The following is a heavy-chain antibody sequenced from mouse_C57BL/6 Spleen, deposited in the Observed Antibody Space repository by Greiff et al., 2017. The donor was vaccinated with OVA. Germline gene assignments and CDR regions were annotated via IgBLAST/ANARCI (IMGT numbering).Heavy chain of an antibody. CDR1: GYTFTDYN. D-gene: IGHD1-1*01. CDR3: ARRYYYGSSKEYYYAMDY. CDR2: INPNNGGT. Sequence: EVQLQQSGPELVKPGASVKMSCKASGYTFTDYNMHWVKQSHGKSLEWIGYINPNNGGTSYNQKFKGKATLTVNKSSSTAYMELRSLTSEDSAVYYCARRYYYGSSKEYYYAMDYWGQGTSVTVSS. J-gene: IGHJ4*01. V-gene: IGHV1-22*01.